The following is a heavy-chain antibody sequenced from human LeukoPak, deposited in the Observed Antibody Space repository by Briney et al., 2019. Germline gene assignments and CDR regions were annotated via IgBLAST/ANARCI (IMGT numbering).Heavy chain of an antibody. D-gene: IGHD3-22*01. CDR2: INHSGST. Sequence: LETLSLTCAVYGGSFSGYYWSWIRQPPGKGLEWIGEINHSGSTNYNPSLKSRVTMSVDTSKNQFSLKLSSVTAADTAVCYCARATVDSSGYYYVFHFDYWGQGTLVTVSS. J-gene: IGHJ4*02. CDR3: ARATVDSSGYYYVFHFDY. CDR1: GGSFSGYY. V-gene: IGHV4-34*01.